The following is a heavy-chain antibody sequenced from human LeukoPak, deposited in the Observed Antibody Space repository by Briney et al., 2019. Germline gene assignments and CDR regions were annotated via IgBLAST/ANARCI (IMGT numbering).Heavy chain of an antibody. CDR2: INQDGSEK. Sequence: GGSLRLSCAASGFTFNTYAMSWVRQAPGKGLEWVASINQDGSEKYYVDSVKGRCTISRDNAKTSLYLQMSSLRAEDAAAYYCVRDGPGGIEARKRYYGMDVWGQGTTVSVSS. CDR1: GFTFNTYA. V-gene: IGHV3-7*05. D-gene: IGHD6-6*01. J-gene: IGHJ6*02. CDR3: VRDGPGGIEARKRYYGMDV.